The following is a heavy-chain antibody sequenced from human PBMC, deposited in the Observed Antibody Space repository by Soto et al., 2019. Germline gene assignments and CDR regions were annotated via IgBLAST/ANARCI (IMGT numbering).Heavy chain of an antibody. J-gene: IGHJ4*02. Sequence: ETLSLSCIVSDYSISSGYYWCWVRQAPGRGLEWIGSMFHSGSSYSNPSLKSRVTISVDTSKNQFSLKLTSVTAADTAVYYCARELHYYGSGLLDSWGQGTLVTVYS. D-gene: IGHD3-10*01. CDR2: MFHSGSS. CDR1: DYSISSGYY. CDR3: ARELHYYGSGLLDS. V-gene: IGHV4-38-2*02.